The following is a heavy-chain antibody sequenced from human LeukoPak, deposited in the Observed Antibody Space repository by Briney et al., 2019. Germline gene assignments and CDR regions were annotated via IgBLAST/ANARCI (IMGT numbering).Heavy chain of an antibody. D-gene: IGHD1-1*01. V-gene: IGHV4-39*02. J-gene: IGHJ5*02. CDR2: IYYSGST. CDR3: AREVTTQKNWFDP. CDR1: GGSISSSSYY. Sequence: PSETLSLTCTVSGGSISSSSYYWGWIRQPPGKGLEWIGSIYYSGSTYYNPSLKSRVTISVDTSNNQFSLKLSSVTAADTAVYYCAREVTTQKNWFDPWGQGTLVTVSS.